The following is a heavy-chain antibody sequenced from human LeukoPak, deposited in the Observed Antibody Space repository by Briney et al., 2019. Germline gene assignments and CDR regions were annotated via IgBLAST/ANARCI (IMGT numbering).Heavy chain of an antibody. CDR1: GGSISSSLYY. Sequence: SQTLSLTCTVSGGSISSSLYYWDWIRQPPGKGLEWIGSIYYTGNTYYKASLRSRVTISVDTSKNQFSLKVNSVTAADTAMFYCARRNWSGYHTLDYWGQGTLVTVSS. CDR3: ARRNWSGYHTLDY. D-gene: IGHD3-3*01. CDR2: IYYTGNT. V-gene: IGHV4-39*01. J-gene: IGHJ4*02.